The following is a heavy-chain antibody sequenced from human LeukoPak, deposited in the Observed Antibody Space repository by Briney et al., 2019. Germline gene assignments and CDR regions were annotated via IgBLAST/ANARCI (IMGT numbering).Heavy chain of an antibody. CDR3: ARHKIESGYYTAFDF. D-gene: IGHD3-3*01. V-gene: IGHV4-59*08. CDR2: ISYSGST. CDR1: GGAITSYY. J-gene: IGHJ4*02. Sequence: SETLSLTCTVSGGAITSYYWSWILQPPGKGLQGIGYISYSGSTNYSPSPKSRVTKSVDTSKNQFSLKLNSVTAADTAVYYCARHKIESGYYTAFDFWGPGILVTVSS.